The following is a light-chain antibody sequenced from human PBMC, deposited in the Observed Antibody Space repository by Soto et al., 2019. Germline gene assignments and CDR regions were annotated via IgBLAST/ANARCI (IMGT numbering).Light chain of an antibody. CDR2: GAS. CDR1: QSVSSSY. Sequence: EIVLTQSPGTLSLSPGERATLSCRASQSVSSSYLAWYQQKPGQAPRLLIYGASSRATGIPDRFSGSGSGTDFTLTISRLEPEDFATYYCQQYNAYSRMFGQGTKVDIK. V-gene: IGKV3-20*01. J-gene: IGKJ1*01. CDR3: QQYNAYSRM.